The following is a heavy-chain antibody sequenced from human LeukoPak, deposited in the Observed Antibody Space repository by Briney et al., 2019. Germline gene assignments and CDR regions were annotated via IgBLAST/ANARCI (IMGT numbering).Heavy chain of an antibody. D-gene: IGHD3-22*01. J-gene: IGHJ3*02. CDR2: IRYDGSNK. V-gene: IGHV3-30*02. Sequence: GGSLRLSCAASGFTFSSYGMHWVRQAPGKGLEWVAFIRYDGSNKYYADSVKGRFTISRDNSKNTLYLQMNSLRAEDTAVYYCAKDPGINTVADAFDIWGQGIMVTVSS. CDR3: AKDPGINTVADAFDI. CDR1: GFTFSSYG.